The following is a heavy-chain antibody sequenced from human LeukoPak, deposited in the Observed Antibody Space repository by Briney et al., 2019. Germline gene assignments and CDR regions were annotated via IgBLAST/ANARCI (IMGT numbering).Heavy chain of an antibody. Sequence: PSETLSLTCTVSGGSTSSYYWSWIRQPPGKGLEWIGYIYYTGNTSYNPSLKSRVTISVDTSKNQFSLKLSSVTAADTAVYYCARDRPWRADYWGQGTLVTVSS. CDR2: IYYTGNT. CDR3: ARDRPWRADY. V-gene: IGHV4-59*01. D-gene: IGHD6-6*01. J-gene: IGHJ4*02. CDR1: GGSTSSYY.